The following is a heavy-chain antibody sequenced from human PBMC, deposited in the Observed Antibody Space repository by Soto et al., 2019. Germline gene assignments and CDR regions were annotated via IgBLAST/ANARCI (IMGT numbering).Heavy chain of an antibody. CDR3: TRTYFYHSRGFYDAFDI. Sequence: GGSLRLSCITSGFTFGDYAMTWVRQAPGKGLEWVGFIRSKPYGGTTEYAASVKGRFTISRDDSKSIAYLQMNSLKTEDTAVYFCTRTYFYHSRGFYDAFDIWGQGTMVTVSS. CDR2: IRSKPYGGTT. CDR1: GFTFGDYA. V-gene: IGHV3-49*04. D-gene: IGHD3-22*01. J-gene: IGHJ3*02.